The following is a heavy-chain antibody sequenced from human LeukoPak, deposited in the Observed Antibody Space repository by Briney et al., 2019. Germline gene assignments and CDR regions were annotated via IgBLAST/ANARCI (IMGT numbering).Heavy chain of an antibody. CDR3: AREDYYDSSGYYLDY. D-gene: IGHD3-22*01. CDR1: GASIRSYY. J-gene: IGHJ4*02. V-gene: IGHV4-38-2*02. CDR2: IYHSGST. Sequence: PSETLSLTCSVSGASIRSYYWSWIRQPPGKGLEWIASIYHSGSTYYSPSLKSRVTISVDTSKNQFSLNLSSVTAADTAVYYCAREDYYDSSGYYLDYWGQGTLVTVSS.